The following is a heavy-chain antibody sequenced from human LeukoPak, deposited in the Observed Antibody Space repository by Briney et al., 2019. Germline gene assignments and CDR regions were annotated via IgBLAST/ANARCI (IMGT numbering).Heavy chain of an antibody. Sequence: ASVKVSCKASGYTFTSYYMHWVRQAPGQGLEWMGIINPSGGSTSYAQKFQGRVTMTRDTSISTAYMELSSLTSDDTAVYFCARSGDYGSYYFDSWGQGTLVTVSS. D-gene: IGHD2-21*02. CDR3: ARSGDYGSYYFDS. CDR1: GYTFTSYY. J-gene: IGHJ4*02. V-gene: IGHV1-46*01. CDR2: INPSGGST.